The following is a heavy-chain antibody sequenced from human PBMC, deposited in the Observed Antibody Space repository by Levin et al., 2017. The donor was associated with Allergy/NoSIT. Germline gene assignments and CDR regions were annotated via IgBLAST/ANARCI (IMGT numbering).Heavy chain of an antibody. CDR3: AKDLYGQYQLLSDRPTDY. CDR2: ISYDGSDK. Sequence: PGGSLRLSCAASGFIFSSYGMHWVRQAPGKGLEWVAVISYDGSDKYYGDSVKGRFTISRDNSKNTLFLQMNSLRAEDTAVYYCAKDLYGQYQLLSDRPTDYWGQGTRVTVAS. J-gene: IGHJ4*02. D-gene: IGHD2-2*01. CDR1: GFIFSSYG. V-gene: IGHV3-30*18.